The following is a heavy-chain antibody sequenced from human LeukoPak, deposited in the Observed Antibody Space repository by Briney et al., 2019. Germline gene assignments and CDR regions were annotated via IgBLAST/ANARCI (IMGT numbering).Heavy chain of an antibody. CDR1: GFTFDDYA. CDR3: AKAPHCPNDVCRYFDY. CDR2: ISASGGGT. J-gene: IGHJ4*02. D-gene: IGHD2-8*01. Sequence: GGSLRLSCPASGFTFDDYAMHWVRQAPGKGLEWVSAISASGGGTYYADSVKGRFTISRDNSRSTVFLQMSSLRAEDTAVYYCAKAPHCPNDVCRYFDYWGQGILVTVSS. V-gene: IGHV3-23*01.